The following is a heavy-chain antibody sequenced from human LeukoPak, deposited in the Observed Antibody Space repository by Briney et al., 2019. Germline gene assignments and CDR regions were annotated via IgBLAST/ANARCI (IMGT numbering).Heavy chain of an antibody. CDR2: IIPIFGTA. Sequence: GASVKVSCKASGGTFSSYAISWVRQAPGQGLEWMGRIIPIFGTANYAQKFQGRVTITTDESTSTAYMELSSLRCEDTAVYYCARDRGGYYDFWSGYLSFDYWGQGTLVTVSS. CDR3: ARDRGGYYDFWSGYLSFDY. CDR1: GGTFSSYA. V-gene: IGHV1-69*05. J-gene: IGHJ4*02. D-gene: IGHD3-3*01.